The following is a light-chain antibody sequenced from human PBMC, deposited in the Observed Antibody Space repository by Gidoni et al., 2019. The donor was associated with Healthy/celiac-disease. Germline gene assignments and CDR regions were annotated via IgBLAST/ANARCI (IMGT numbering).Light chain of an antibody. CDR2: DAS. V-gene: IGKV3-11*01. J-gene: IGKJ2*01. CDR1: QSVSSY. CDR3: QQRSNWPPYT. Sequence: EIVLTQSPATLSMSPGERATLSCRASQSVSSYLACYQQKPGQAPRLLIYDASNRATCIPARFSVSGSGTAFTLTISSLEPEDFAVYYCQQRSNWPPYTFGQGTKLEIK.